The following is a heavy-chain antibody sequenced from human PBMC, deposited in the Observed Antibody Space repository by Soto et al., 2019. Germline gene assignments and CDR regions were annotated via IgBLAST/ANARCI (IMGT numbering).Heavy chain of an antibody. D-gene: IGHD6-13*01. CDR1: GFTFSSYG. CDR2: IWYDGSNK. V-gene: IGHV3-33*01. J-gene: IGHJ4*02. CDR3: ARDIEKIAAAGNAVDY. Sequence: LXLSCAASGFTFSSYGMHWVRQAPGKGLEWVAVIWYDGSNKYYADSVKGRFTISRDNSKNTLYLQMNSLRAEDTAVYYCARDIEKIAAAGNAVDYWGQGNLVTVSS.